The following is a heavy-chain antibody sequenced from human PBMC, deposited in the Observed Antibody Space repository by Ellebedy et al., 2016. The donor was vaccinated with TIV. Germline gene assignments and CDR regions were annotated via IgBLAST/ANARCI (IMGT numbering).Heavy chain of an antibody. Sequence: ASVKVSCKASGYTFTANYVHWVRQAPGQGLEWMGWMSPNSGSTAYAQKFQGRVTMTRNTSINTAYMELSRLQSDDTAVYYCARVLRATSGMDVWGQGTTVIVS. V-gene: IGHV1-2*02. CDR1: GYTFTANY. D-gene: IGHD2-2*01. CDR3: ARVLRATSGMDV. CDR2: MSPNSGST. J-gene: IGHJ6*02.